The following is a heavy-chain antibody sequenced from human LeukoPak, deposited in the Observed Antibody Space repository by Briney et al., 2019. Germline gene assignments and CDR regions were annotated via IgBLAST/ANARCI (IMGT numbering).Heavy chain of an antibody. J-gene: IGHJ6*02. D-gene: IGHD3-3*01. CDR2: IYTSGST. CDR3: ARTIDFWSGPYYYYGMDV. CDR1: GGSISSYY. V-gene: IGHV4-4*07. Sequence: SETLSLTCTVSGGSISSYYWSWIRQPAGKGLEWIGRIYTSGSTNYNPSLKSRVTMSVDTSKNQFSLKLSSVTAADTAVYYCARTIDFWSGPYYYYGMDVWGQGTTVTVSS.